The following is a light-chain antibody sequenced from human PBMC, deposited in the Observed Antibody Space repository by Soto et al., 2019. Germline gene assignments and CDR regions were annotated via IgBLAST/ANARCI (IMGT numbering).Light chain of an antibody. CDR2: EVT. CDR1: SSDVGGYNH. J-gene: IGLJ1*01. Sequence: QSVLTQPASVSGSPGQSITISCTGTSSDVGGYNHVSWYQIHPGKAPKLIIYEVTSRPSGVSYRFPGSKSGNSASLTISGLQAEDEADYYCSSYAGSSSYVFGGGTKVTVL. V-gene: IGLV2-14*01. CDR3: SSYAGSSSYV.